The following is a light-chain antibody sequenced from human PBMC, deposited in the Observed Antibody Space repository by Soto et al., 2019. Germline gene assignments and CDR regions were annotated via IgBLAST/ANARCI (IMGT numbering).Light chain of an antibody. J-gene: IGLJ2*01. CDR2: DVS. Sequence: QSALTQPPSVSGSPGQSITISCTGTSSDVGAYNYVSWYQQHPGKAPKLMIYDVSKRPLGVSDRFSGSKSGNTASLTVSGLQAEDEADYYCSSYAGSNKGVFGGGTKVTVL. CDR1: SSDVGAYNY. CDR3: SSYAGSNKGV. V-gene: IGLV2-8*01.